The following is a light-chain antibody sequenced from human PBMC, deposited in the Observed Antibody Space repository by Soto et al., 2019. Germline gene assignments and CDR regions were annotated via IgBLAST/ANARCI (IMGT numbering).Light chain of an antibody. J-gene: IGLJ1*01. CDR1: SSDVGGYNY. Sequence: QSALTQPASVSGSPGQSITISCTGTSSDVGGYNYVSWYQQHPGKAPKLMIYEVSNRPSGVSNRFSGSKSRNTASLTISGLQAEDEADYYCSSYTSSSTLGGVFGTGTKLTVL. CDR3: SSYTSSSTLGGV. CDR2: EVS. V-gene: IGLV2-14*01.